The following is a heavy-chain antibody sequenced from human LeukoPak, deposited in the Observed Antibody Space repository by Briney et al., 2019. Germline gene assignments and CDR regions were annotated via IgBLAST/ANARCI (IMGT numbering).Heavy chain of an antibody. D-gene: IGHD6-19*01. CDR2: IKQDGSEK. CDR3: ARGKIAVAGTLSYYFDY. Sequence: GGSLRLSCAASGFTFSSYWMSWVRQAPGKGLEWVANIKQDGSEKYYVDSVKGRFTTSRDNAKNSLYLQMNSLRAEDTAVYYCARGKIAVAGTLSYYFDYWGQGTLVTVSS. V-gene: IGHV3-7*01. J-gene: IGHJ4*02. CDR1: GFTFSSYW.